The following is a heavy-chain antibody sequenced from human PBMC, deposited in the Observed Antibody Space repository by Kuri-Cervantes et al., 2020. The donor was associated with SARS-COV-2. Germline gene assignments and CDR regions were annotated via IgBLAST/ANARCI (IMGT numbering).Heavy chain of an antibody. V-gene: IGHV3-33*08. D-gene: IGHD1-7*01. CDR3: ARCSGITGTDFYYYYGMDV. CDR2: IWYDGSNK. CDR1: GFTFSSYG. J-gene: IGHJ6*02. Sequence: GESLKISCAASGFTFSSYGMHWVRQAPGKGLEWVAVIWYDGSNKYYADSVKGRFTISRDNSKNTLYLQMNSLRAEDTAGYYCARCSGITGTDFYYYYGMDVWGQGTTVTVSS.